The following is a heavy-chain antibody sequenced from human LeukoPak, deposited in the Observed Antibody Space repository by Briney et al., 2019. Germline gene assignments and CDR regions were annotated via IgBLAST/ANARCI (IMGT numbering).Heavy chain of an antibody. CDR3: ARGPRILAAGSYYFDY. D-gene: IGHD6-13*01. CDR2: INVNGGAM. Sequence: GGSLRLSCAASGFSFKDYYFSWIRQAPGKGLEWVSFINVNGGAMYYADFVKGRFTITRDNAKSSLYLEMNSLRVEDTAVYYCARGPRILAAGSYYFDYWGQGSLVTVSS. CDR1: GFSFKDYY. J-gene: IGHJ4*02. V-gene: IGHV3-11*01.